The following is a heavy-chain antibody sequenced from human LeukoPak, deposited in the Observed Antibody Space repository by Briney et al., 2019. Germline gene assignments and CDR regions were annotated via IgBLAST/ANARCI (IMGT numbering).Heavy chain of an antibody. Sequence: GGSLRLSCAASGFTFSSYSMNWVRQAPGKGLEWVSYISSSSSTIYYADSVKGQFTISRDNAKNSLYLHMNSLRAEDTAVYYCARVLGRYSSSWPPDYWGQGTLVTVSS. J-gene: IGHJ4*02. CDR2: ISSSSSTI. CDR3: ARVLGRYSSSWPPDY. D-gene: IGHD6-13*01. CDR1: GFTFSSYS. V-gene: IGHV3-48*01.